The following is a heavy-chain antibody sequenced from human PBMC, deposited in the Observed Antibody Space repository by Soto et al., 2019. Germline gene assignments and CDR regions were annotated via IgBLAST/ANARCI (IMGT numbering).Heavy chain of an antibody. J-gene: IGHJ4*02. CDR3: ARREIQGPIDY. D-gene: IGHD1-26*01. CDR1: GYSISSSNW. CDR2: IYYSGTT. V-gene: IGHV4-28*01. Sequence: KSSGTLSLTCAVSGYSISSSNWWGWIRQPPGKGLEWIGYIYYSGTTYYNPSLKSRVTMSVDTSKNQFSLKLTSVTAVDTAVYYCARREIQGPIDYWGQGTLVT.